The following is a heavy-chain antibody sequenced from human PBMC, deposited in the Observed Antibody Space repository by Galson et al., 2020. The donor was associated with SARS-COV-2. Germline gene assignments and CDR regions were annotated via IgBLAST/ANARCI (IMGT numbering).Heavy chain of an antibody. CDR3: ARSGSGSYFAHFDY. J-gene: IGHJ4*02. CDR1: GFTFSSYA. CDR2: ISYEGSNK. V-gene: IGHV3-30*01. Sequence: GESLKISCAASGFTFSSYAMHWVRQAPGKGLEWVAVISYEGSNKYYADSVKGRFTISRDNSKNTLYLQMNSLRAEDTAVYYCARSGSGSYFAHFDYWGQGTLVTVSS. D-gene: IGHD3-10*01.